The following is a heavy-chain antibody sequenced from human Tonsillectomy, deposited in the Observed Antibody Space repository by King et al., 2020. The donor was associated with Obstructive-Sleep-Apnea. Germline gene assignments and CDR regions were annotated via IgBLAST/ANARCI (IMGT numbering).Heavy chain of an antibody. Sequence: VQLVESGGGLVQPGRSLRLSCTASGFTFGDYAMSWFRQAPGKGLEWVGFIRSEVYSGTTQYAASVKGRFTISRDDSKSIAYLQMNSLKIEDTAVYYCGRDRTDVLPRRNRYFYYVIDVCGQGTTVIVSS. CDR3: GRDRTDVLPRRNRYFYYVIDV. J-gene: IGHJ6*02. V-gene: IGHV3-49*03. CDR1: GFTFGDYA. CDR2: IRSEVYSGTT. D-gene: IGHD1-1*01.